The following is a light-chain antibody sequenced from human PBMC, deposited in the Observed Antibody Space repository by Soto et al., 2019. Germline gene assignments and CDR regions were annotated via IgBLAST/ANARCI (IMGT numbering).Light chain of an antibody. CDR3: QQLNSYPYT. J-gene: IGKJ2*01. CDR2: GAS. Sequence: EIVMTHSPATLSVSPGERATLSCRASQSVSNNLAWYQQKPGQAPRLLIYGASTRATAIPARFSGSGSGTEFTLTISSLQSEDFATYYCQQLNSYPYTFGQGTKLEIK. V-gene: IGKV3-15*01. CDR1: QSVSNN.